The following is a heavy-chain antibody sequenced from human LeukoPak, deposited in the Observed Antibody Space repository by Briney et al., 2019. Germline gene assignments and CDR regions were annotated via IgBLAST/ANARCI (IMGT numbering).Heavy chain of an antibody. J-gene: IGHJ4*02. D-gene: IGHD3-10*01. Sequence: SETLSLTCTVSGASVSSGGYYWSWIRQPPGKGLEWIGYIYYSGSTNYNPSPKSRVTISVDTSKNQFSLKVNSVTAADTAIYYCARRGGSGRSFDYWGQGTLVTVSS. CDR1: GASVSSGGYY. V-gene: IGHV4-61*08. CDR3: ARRGGSGRSFDY. CDR2: IYYSGST.